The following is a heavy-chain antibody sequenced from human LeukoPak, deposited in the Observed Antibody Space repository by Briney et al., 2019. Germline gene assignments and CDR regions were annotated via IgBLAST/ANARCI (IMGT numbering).Heavy chain of an antibody. V-gene: IGHV1-46*01. CDR2: INPRGGST. Sequence: GASVKVSCTPSGYTFTSYYMHWVRQAPGQGLEWMGVINPRGGSTTKTQKFQGRVAMTRDTSTRTVYMELSSLRYEDTAVYYCARDADSMSGFDYWGQGALVTVSS. CDR1: GYTFTSYY. J-gene: IGHJ4*02. D-gene: IGHD2/OR15-2a*01. CDR3: ARDADSMSGFDY.